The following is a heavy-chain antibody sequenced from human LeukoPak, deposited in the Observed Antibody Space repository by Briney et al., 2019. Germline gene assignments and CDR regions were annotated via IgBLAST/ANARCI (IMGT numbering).Heavy chain of an antibody. CDR2: ISGSGGST. CDR3: AKDFAAARPEAFFDY. CDR1: GFTVSSNY. D-gene: IGHD6-6*01. J-gene: IGHJ4*02. V-gene: IGHV3-23*01. Sequence: GGSLRLSCAASGFTVSSNYMSWVRQAPGKGLEWVSAISGSGGSTYYADSVKGRFTISRDNSKNTLYLQMNSLRAEDTAVYYCAKDFAAARPEAFFDYWGQGTLVTVSS.